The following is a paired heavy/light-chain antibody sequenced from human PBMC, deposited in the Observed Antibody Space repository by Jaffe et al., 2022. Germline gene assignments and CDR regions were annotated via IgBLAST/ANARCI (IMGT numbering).Heavy chain of an antibody. CDR3: ARANWDDAFDI. Sequence: QVQLQESGPGLVKPSETLSLTCTVSGGSISSYYWSWIRQPPGKGLEWIGYIYYSGSTNYNPSLKSRVTISVDTSKNQFSLKLSSVTAADTAVYYCARANWDDAFDIWGQGTMVTVSS. J-gene: IGHJ3*02. D-gene: IGHD7-27*01. CDR1: GGSISSYY. V-gene: IGHV4-59*01. CDR2: IYYSGST.
Light chain of an antibody. J-gene: IGKJ3*01. CDR3: QQFNSYLLFT. CDR2: DAS. V-gene: IGKV1-13*02. CDR1: QGISSA. Sequence: AIQLTQSPSSLSASVGDRVTITCRASQGISSALAWYQQKPGKAPKLLIYDASSLESGVPSRFSGSGSGTDFTLTISSLQPEDFATYYCQQFNSYLLFTFGPGTKVDIK.